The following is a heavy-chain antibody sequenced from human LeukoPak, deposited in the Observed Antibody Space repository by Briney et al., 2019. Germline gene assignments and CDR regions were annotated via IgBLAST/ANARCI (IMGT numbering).Heavy chain of an antibody. D-gene: IGHD2-8*01. J-gene: IGHJ6*02. CDR1: GFTFTDYA. V-gene: IGHV3-23*01. CDR2: ISGSGGST. Sequence: PGGSLRLSCAASGFTFTDYAMSWVRQAPGKGLEWVSAISGSGGSTYNADSVKGRFTISRDNSKNTLYLQMNSLRAEDTAVYYCAKAPVSHYYYYGLDVWGQGTTVTVSS. CDR3: AKAPVSHYYYYGLDV.